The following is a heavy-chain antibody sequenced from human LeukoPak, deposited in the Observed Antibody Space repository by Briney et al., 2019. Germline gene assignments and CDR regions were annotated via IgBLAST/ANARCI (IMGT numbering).Heavy chain of an antibody. CDR3: ARGSGSWFGGNTFDP. V-gene: IGHV4-59*01. J-gene: IGHJ5*02. D-gene: IGHD3-10*01. CDR1: GGSISSYY. CDR2: IYYSGST. Sequence: SETLSLTCTVSGGSISSYYWSWIRQPPGKGLEWIGYIYYSGSTNYNPSLKSRVTISVDTSKNQFSLKLSSVTAADTAVYYCARGSGSWFGGNTFDPWGQGTLVTVSS.